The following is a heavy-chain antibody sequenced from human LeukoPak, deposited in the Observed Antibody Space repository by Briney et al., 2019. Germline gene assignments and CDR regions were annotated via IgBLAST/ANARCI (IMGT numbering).Heavy chain of an antibody. CDR2: INEDGSEK. CDR1: GLPLSRYW. Sequence: GGSLRLSCEASGLPLSRYWLTWVRQAPGKGLEWVANINEDGSEKNYVDSVKGRFSISRDNAKSSLFLQMNNLRAEDTAVYHCVSRACSITACYAASWRCFDHWGQGTLVTVSS. D-gene: IGHD2-2*01. J-gene: IGHJ4*02. V-gene: IGHV3-7*03. CDR3: VSRACSITACYAASWRCFDH.